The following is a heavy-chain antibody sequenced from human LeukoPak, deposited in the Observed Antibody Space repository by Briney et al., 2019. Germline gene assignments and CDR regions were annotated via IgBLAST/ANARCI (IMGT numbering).Heavy chain of an antibody. D-gene: IGHD1-26*01. CDR1: GGSVSSYY. Sequence: AETLSLTCSVSGGSVSSYYWSWIRQSPGKGLEWIGYIHNSGRTNYNPSLKSRVTGFVDTSKNQVSLRLSSVTAADTAVYYCARHRTISSESYFDYWGQGALVTVSS. J-gene: IGHJ4*02. V-gene: IGHV4-59*08. CDR3: ARHRTISSESYFDY. CDR2: IHNSGRT.